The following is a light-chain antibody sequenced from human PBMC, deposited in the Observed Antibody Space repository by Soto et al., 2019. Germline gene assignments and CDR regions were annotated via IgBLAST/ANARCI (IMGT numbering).Light chain of an antibody. CDR3: QKYNSAPLT. CDR2: ATS. CDR1: QGIAPY. Sequence: DVQMTQSPSSLSASVGDRVTITCRASQGIAPYLAWFQQKPGKVPRLLIYATSTWQSGVPSRFSGSGSGTDFTLTISSLQAEDVATYYCQKYNSAPLTFGGGTKVEIK. J-gene: IGKJ4*01. V-gene: IGKV1-27*01.